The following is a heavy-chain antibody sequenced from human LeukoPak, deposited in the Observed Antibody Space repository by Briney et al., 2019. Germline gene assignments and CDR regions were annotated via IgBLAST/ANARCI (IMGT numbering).Heavy chain of an antibody. CDR2: INWNGGRT. V-gene: IGHV3-20*04. J-gene: IGHJ4*02. Sequence: GGSLRLSCAASGFTFDGSALSWVRQVPGKGLEWVSGINWNGGRTGYADSVKGRFTISRDNAEKSLYLQMNSLRAEDTALYYCTRDRGSGFYYVFDSWGQGALVTVSS. CDR1: GFTFDGSA. D-gene: IGHD3-22*01. CDR3: TRDRGSGFYYVFDS.